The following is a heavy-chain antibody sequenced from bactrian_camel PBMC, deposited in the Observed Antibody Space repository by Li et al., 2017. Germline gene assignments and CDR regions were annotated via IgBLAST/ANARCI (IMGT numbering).Heavy chain of an antibody. Sequence: VQLVESGGGSVQAEGSLRLSCAASGFISRSYGMSWVRQAPGKGLEWVSAINSGGGSTDYADSVKGRFTISRDNAKNTLYLQLNSLKTEDTAVYYCVADGGWVGYSLGYWGQGTQVTVS. CDR1: GFISRSYG. CDR2: INSGGGST. D-gene: IGHD5*01. V-gene: IGHV3S40*01. J-gene: IGHJ6*01. CDR3: VADGGWVGYSLGY.